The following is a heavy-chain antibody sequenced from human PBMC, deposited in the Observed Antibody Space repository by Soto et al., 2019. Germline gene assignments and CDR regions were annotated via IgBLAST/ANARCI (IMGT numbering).Heavy chain of an antibody. V-gene: IGHV3-23*01. CDR1: GFTFSSYW. CDR3: TRSKYSTHWKWFDP. CDR2: ITASGDTT. D-gene: IGHD1-1*01. Sequence: PGGSLRLSCAASGFTFSSYWMYWVRQAPGKGLEWVSTITASGDTTFYTDSVRGRFTISRDNPKNTLYLQMNSLRAEDTAVYFCTRSKYSTHWKWFDPWGQGTLVTVSS. J-gene: IGHJ5*02.